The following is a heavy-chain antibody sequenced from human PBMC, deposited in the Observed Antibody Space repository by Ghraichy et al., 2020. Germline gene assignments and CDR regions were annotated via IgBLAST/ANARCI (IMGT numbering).Heavy chain of an antibody. D-gene: IGHD1-1*01. V-gene: IGHV1-2*02. CDR1: GYTFTGYY. CDR3: ARVATTGTNWFDP. CDR2: INPNSGGT. J-gene: IGHJ5*02. Sequence: ASVKVSCKASGYTFTGYYMHWVRQAPGQGLEWMGWINPNSGGTNYAQKFQGRVTMTRDTSISTAYMELSRLRSDDTAVYYCARVATTGTNWFDPWGQGTLVTVSS.